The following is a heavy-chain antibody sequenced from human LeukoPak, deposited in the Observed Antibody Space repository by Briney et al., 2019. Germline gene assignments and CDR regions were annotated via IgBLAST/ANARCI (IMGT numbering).Heavy chain of an antibody. Sequence: SETLSLTCTVSGGSISSYYWSWIRQPPGRGLEWIGYIYYSGSTNYNPSLKSRVTISVDTSKNQFSLKLSSVTAADTAVYYCAREIGYSYGSTDAFDIWGQGTMVTVSS. CDR2: IYYSGST. D-gene: IGHD5-18*01. V-gene: IGHV4-59*01. CDR3: AREIGYSYGSTDAFDI. J-gene: IGHJ3*02. CDR1: GGSISSYY.